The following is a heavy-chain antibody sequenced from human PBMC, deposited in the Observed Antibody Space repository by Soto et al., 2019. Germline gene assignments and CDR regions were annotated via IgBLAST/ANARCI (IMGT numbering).Heavy chain of an antibody. J-gene: IGHJ4*02. CDR2: INPSAGST. Sequence: VASVKVSCKASGYTFTSYYMHWVRQAPGQGLEWMGIINPSAGSTTYAEKFQGRVTMTRDTSTSTVYMELSSLRSEDTAVYYCAREFYYYDSSGYYYANYFDYWGQGTLVTVSS. V-gene: IGHV1-46*01. D-gene: IGHD3-22*01. CDR3: AREFYYYDSSGYYYANYFDY. CDR1: GYTFTSYY.